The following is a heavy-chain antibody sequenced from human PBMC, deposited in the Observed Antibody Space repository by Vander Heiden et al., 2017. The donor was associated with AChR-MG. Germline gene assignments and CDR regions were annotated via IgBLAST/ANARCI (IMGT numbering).Heavy chain of an antibody. CDR3: ARDFPSIAAQDYSSGWSQRGY. Sequence: QVQLQESGPGLVKPSETLSLTCAVSGYSISSGYYWGWIRQPPGKGLEWIGSIYHSGSTYYNPSLKSRVTISVDTSKNQFSLKLSSVTAADTAVYYCARDFPSIAAQDYSSGWSQRGYWGQGTLVTVSS. CDR1: GYSISSGYY. V-gene: IGHV4-38-2*02. D-gene: IGHD6-19*01. J-gene: IGHJ4*02. CDR2: IYHSGST.